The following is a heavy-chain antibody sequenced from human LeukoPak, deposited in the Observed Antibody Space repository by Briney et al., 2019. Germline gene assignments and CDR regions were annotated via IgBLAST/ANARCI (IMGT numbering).Heavy chain of an antibody. CDR2: IKQDGSEK. J-gene: IGHJ4*02. V-gene: IGHV3-7*01. CDR1: GFTFSSYW. D-gene: IGHD5-24*01. Sequence: PGGSLRLSCVASGFTFSSYWMHWVRQAPGKGLEWVANIKQDGSEKYYVDSVKGRFTISRDKAKNSLFLEMNSLRAEDTAVCYCATKDGYNFDFWGQGTLVTVSS. CDR3: ATKDGYNFDF.